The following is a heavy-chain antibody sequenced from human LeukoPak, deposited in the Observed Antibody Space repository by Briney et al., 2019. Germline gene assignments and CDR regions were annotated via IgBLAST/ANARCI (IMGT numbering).Heavy chain of an antibody. D-gene: IGHD3-10*01. CDR2: ISASGGTT. V-gene: IGHV3-23*01. CDR1: GFSFSSYA. CDR3: ANVYYYGSGSYESRYLDY. Sequence: GGSLRLSCAASGFSFSSYAMSWVRQAPGMGLERVSAISASGGTTYYADSVKGRFTISRDNSKNTLYLQMNSLRAEDTAVYYCANVYYYGSGSYESRYLDYWGQGTLVTVPS. J-gene: IGHJ4*02.